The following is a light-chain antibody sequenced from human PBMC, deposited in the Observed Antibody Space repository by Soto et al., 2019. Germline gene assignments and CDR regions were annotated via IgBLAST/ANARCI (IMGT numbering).Light chain of an antibody. V-gene: IGKV1-5*03. J-gene: IGKJ1*01. CDR3: QQYRGYWT. CDR1: QSISSW. CDR2: KAS. Sequence: DIQMTQSPSTLSASVGDRVTITCRASQSISSWLAWYQQKPGKAPKLLIYKASSLESGVPSRFIGSGSGTEFTLTISSLQPDDCATYYCQQYRGYWTFGQGTKVDIK.